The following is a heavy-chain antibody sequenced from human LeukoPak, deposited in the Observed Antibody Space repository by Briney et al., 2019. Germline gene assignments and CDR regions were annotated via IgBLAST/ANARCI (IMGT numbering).Heavy chain of an antibody. CDR1: GDSITGHY. CDR3: ARDRISINALDM. J-gene: IGHJ3*02. Sequence: SETLSLTSSVSGDSITGHYLTWIRQPPGNGLEWIGYISHIGSTNYNPSLKSRATISVDTSKNQFSLKLTSVTAADTALYYCARDRISINALDMWGQGTMVTVSS. V-gene: IGHV4-59*11. D-gene: IGHD1-14*01. CDR2: ISHIGST.